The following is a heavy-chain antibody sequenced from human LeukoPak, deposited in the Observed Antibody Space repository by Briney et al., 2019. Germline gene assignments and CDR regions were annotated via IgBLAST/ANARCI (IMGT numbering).Heavy chain of an antibody. CDR3: ASVVRGVVTSNWFDP. CDR1: GDSLNTYY. Sequence: PSETLSLTCTVSGDSLNTYYWTWIRQTPGKELEWIGFVASSGTSNYNPSLKSRVSISIDTSKNQFSLALTSVTPADTAVYYCASVVRGVVTSNWFDPWDQGTLVFVNS. V-gene: IGHV4-59*01. J-gene: IGHJ5*02. CDR2: VASSGTS. D-gene: IGHD2-21*02.